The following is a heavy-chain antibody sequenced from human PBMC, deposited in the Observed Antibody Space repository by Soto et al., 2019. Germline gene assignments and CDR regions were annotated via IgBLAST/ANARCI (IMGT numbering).Heavy chain of an antibody. J-gene: IGHJ4*02. CDR1: HGSIPSGGYY. V-gene: IGHV4-31*03. CDR2: IFYGGGT. D-gene: IGHD2-21*01. Sequence: SETLSLTCTLSHGSIPSGGYYWSWLRQRPGKGLEWIGYIFYGGGTYYNPSLESRITISVDASSNRFSLDLTSVSSADTAIYYCASNLDISPPVPYYFDTWGRGVLVTVS. CDR3: ASNLDISPPVPYYFDT.